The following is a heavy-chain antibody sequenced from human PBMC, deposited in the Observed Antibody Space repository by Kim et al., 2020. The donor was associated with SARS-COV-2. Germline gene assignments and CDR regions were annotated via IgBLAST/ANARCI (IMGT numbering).Heavy chain of an antibody. J-gene: IGHJ3*02. V-gene: IGHV3-48*02. CDR3: VRDRMGGDFDM. CDR2: M. D-gene: IGHD3-16*01. Sequence: MSYADSAEGRITNSRDNAKNSLFLEMDSLRDEDTAVYYCVRDRMGGDFDMWGQGTMVTVSS.